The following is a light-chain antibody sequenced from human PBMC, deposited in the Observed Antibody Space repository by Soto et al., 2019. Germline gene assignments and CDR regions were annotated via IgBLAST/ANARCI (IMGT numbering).Light chain of an antibody. V-gene: IGKV1-27*01. CDR1: QGIDNH. Sequence: DIQMTHSPSSLSASVGDRVTITCRASQGIDNHLAWYQQKPGKAPKLLIYAASTLQSGVPSRFTGSGSGTDFTLTISSLQPEDAATYYCKKCKVAPLTFGGGIKVDIX. CDR2: AAS. CDR3: KKCKVAPLT. J-gene: IGKJ4*01.